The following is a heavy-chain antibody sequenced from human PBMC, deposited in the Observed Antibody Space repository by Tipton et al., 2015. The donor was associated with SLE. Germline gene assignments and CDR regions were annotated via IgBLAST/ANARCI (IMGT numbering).Heavy chain of an antibody. CDR1: GLNFGIFD. CDR3: VKDARTYVNFDYYYDV. J-gene: IGHJ2*01. D-gene: IGHD5-12*01. V-gene: IGHV3-23*03. Sequence: SLRLSCAASGLNFGIFDINWVRQIPGRGLEWLAISYRGGPTYYADSVKGRFTVSRDESTSTLYLQMDSLTGGDTAVYYCVKDARTYVNFDYYYDVWGRGTLVTVSS. CDR2: ISYRGGPT.